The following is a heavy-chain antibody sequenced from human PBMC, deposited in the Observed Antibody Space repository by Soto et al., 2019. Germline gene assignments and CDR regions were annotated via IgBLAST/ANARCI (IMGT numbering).Heavy chain of an antibody. D-gene: IGHD6-19*01. CDR3: ARIGRYSSGWYYFDY. CDR2: IFSNDEK. CDR1: GFSLSNARMG. Sequence: QVTLKESGPVLVKPTEALTLTCTVSGFSLSNARMGVSWIRQPPGKALEWLAHIFSNDEKSYSTSLKRRLTIFKDTSNSQVVLTMTNMDPVDTAPYCCARIGRYSSGWYYFDYWGQGTLVTASS. V-gene: IGHV2-26*01. J-gene: IGHJ4*02.